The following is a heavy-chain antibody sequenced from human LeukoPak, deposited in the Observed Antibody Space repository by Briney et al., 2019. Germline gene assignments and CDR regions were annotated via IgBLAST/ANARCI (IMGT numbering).Heavy chain of an antibody. V-gene: IGHV3-20*04. CDR2: INWNGAST. J-gene: IGHJ4*02. D-gene: IGHD6-19*01. Sequence: GGSLRLSCAASGFTFSSYGMHWVRQAPGKGLEWVSGINWNGASTGYVDSAKGRFTISRDNAKNSLYLQMNSLRAEDTALYYCARGSVYSSGWFFDYWGQGTLVTVSS. CDR1: GFTFSSYG. CDR3: ARGSVYSSGWFFDY.